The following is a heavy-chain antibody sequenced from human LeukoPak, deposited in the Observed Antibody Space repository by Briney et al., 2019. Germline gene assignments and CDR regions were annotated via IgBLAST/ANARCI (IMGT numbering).Heavy chain of an antibody. J-gene: IGHJ4*02. Sequence: SETLSLTCAVYGGSFSGYYWSWIRQPPGKGLEWIGEINHSGSTNYNPSLKSRVTISVDTSKNQFSLKLSSVTAADTAVYYCARVHYDILTDSSHLDYWGQGTLVTVSS. CDR1: GGSFSGYY. V-gene: IGHV4-34*01. D-gene: IGHD3-9*01. CDR2: INHSGST. CDR3: ARVHYDILTDSSHLDY.